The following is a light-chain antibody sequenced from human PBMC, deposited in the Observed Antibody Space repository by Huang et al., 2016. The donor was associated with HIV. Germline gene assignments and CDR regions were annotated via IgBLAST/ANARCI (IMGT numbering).Light chain of an antibody. CDR2: HIA. CDR3: QQAASFPIT. V-gene: IGKV1-12*01. CDR1: QYLSSF. Sequence: DIQMTQSPSSVSAYVGDRVTITCRASQYLSSFLAWYQQKPGKAPKLLMYHIATVRSGVPSRFSGSGSGTNFSLTITNLQPEDFGTYYCQQAASFPITFGQGTRLEIK. J-gene: IGKJ5*01.